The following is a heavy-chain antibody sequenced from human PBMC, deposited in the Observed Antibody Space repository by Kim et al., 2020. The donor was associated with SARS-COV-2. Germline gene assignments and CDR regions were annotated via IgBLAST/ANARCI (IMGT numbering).Heavy chain of an antibody. J-gene: IGHJ4*02. V-gene: IGHV1-8*01. CDR3: AREMYSSANFDY. Sequence: YAQKCQGRVTMTRNTSISTAYMELSSLRSEDTAVYYCAREMYSSANFDYWGQGTLVTVSS. D-gene: IGHD6-25*01.